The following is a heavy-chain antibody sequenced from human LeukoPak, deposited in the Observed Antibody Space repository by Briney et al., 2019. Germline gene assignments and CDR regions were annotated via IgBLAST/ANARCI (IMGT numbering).Heavy chain of an antibody. J-gene: IGHJ4*02. V-gene: IGHV5-51*01. CDR3: ARRYYYASSGYYLDY. CDR2: IYPSDSDI. D-gene: IGHD3-22*01. CDR1: GYSFSSYW. Sequence: GESLKISCKGSGYSFSSYWIGWVRQMPGKGLEWMGIIYPSDSDIRYSPSFQGQVTISAAKSINTAYLQWSSLKASDTAMFYCARRYYYASSGYYLDYWGQGTLVTVSS.